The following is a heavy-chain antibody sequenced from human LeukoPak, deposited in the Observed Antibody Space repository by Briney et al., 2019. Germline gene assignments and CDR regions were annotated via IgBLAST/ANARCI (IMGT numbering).Heavy chain of an antibody. CDR1: GCTFTGYY. J-gene: IGHJ4*02. V-gene: IGHV1-2*02. CDR2: MNPKSGGT. Sequence: ASVKVSCKASGCTFTGYYIHWVRQAPGQGLEWMGWMNPKSGGTNFTQKFQGRVIMTRDTSIKTGYLEVTRLTSDDTAVYYCARVFGDYGVYDYWGQGILVTVSS. CDR3: ARVFGDYGVYDY. D-gene: IGHD4-17*01.